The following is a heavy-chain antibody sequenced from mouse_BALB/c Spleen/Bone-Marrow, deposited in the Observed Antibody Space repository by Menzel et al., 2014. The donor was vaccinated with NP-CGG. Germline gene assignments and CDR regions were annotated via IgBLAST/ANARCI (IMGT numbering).Heavy chain of an antibody. CDR2: INPDSSTI. Sequence: VQLKDSGGGLVQPGGSLKLSCAASGFDFSRYWVSWVRQAPGKGLEWIGEINPDSSTINYTPSLKDKFIISRDNAKNTLYLQMSKVRSEDTALYYCARLGYYGGFAYWGQGTLVTVSA. V-gene: IGHV4-1*02. CDR3: ARLGYYGGFAY. D-gene: IGHD2-3*01. CDR1: GFDFSRYW. J-gene: IGHJ3*01.